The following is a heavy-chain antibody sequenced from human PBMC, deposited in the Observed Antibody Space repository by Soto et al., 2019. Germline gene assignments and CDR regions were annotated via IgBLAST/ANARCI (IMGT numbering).Heavy chain of an antibody. D-gene: IGHD2-15*01. CDR2: ISGSGSPV. CDR3: ARGCSGSCWFNY. V-gene: IGHV3-48*04. Sequence: GGSLRLSFAASGFSLSSYSMTWVRQAPGKGLEWVSYISGSGSPVFYADSVKGRFTVSKDNARNSLYLQMNSLRAEDTAVYYCARGCSGSCWFNYWGQGTLVTVSS. CDR1: GFSLSSYS. J-gene: IGHJ4*02.